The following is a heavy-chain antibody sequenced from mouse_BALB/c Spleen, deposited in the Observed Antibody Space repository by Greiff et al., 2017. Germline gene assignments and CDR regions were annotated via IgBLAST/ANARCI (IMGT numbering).Heavy chain of an antibody. D-gene: IGHD3-1*01. CDR3: ARHSARADSMDY. Sequence: EVKLVESGGGLVKPGGSLKLSCAASGFAFSSYDMSWVRQTPEKRLEWVAYISSGGGSTYYPDTVKGRFTISRDNAKNTLYLQMSSLKSEDTAMYYCARHSARADSMDYWGQGTSVTVSS. CDR2: ISSGGGST. J-gene: IGHJ4*01. V-gene: IGHV5-12-1*01. CDR1: GFAFSSYD.